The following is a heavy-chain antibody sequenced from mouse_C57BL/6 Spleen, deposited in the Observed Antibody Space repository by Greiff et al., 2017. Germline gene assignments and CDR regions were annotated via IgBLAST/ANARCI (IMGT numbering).Heavy chain of an antibody. CDR3: TRGEEGGYCNYGDFDY. D-gene: IGHD2-1*01. V-gene: IGHV1-15*01. J-gene: IGHJ2*01. Sequence: VQLQQSGAELVRPGASVTLSCKASGYTFTDYEMHWVKQTPVHGLEWIGAIDPETGGTAYNQKFKGKAILTADKSSSTAYMELRSLTSEDSDVYYCTRGEEGGYCNYGDFDYWGQGTTLTVSS. CDR2: IDPETGGT. CDR1: GYTFTDYE.